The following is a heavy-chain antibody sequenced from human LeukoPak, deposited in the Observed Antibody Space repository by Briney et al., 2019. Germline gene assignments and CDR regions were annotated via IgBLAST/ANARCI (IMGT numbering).Heavy chain of an antibody. D-gene: IGHD2-21*01. J-gene: IGHJ3*02. CDR2: IYPGDSDT. V-gene: IGHV5-51*01. Sequence: GESLKISCKGSGYSFSNSWIGWVRQKPGKGLEWMGTIYPGDSDTRYSPSFQGQVTISADKSITTAYLQWSSLKASDTAIYYCASHPAHCGADCPYGDAFDIWGQGTMVTVSS. CDR1: GYSFSNSW. CDR3: ASHPAHCGADCPYGDAFDI.